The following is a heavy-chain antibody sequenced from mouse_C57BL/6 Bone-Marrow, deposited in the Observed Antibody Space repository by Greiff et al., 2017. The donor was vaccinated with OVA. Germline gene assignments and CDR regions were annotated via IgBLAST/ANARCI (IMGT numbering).Heavy chain of an antibody. CDR3: ARDMHYGSSPLFGY. V-gene: IGHV7-3*01. Sequence: DVHLVESVGGLVQPGGSLSLSCAASGFTITDYYMSWVRQPPGKALEWLGFIRNKANGYTTAYSASVKGRFTNSRDNSQSILYLQMNALRAEDSATYYGARDMHYGSSPLFGYWGQGTTLTVSS. J-gene: IGHJ2*01. CDR2: IRNKANGYTT. CDR1: GFTITDYY. D-gene: IGHD1-1*01.